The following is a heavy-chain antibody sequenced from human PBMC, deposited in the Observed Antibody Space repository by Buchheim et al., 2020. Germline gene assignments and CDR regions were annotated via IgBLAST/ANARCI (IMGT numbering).Heavy chain of an antibody. CDR2: IIPILGIA. J-gene: IGHJ5*02. D-gene: IGHD5-18*01. CDR1: GGTFSSYA. V-gene: IGHV1-69*04. CDR3: ASGGRGYSYGYERPSQSP. Sequence: QVQLVQSGAEVKKPGSSVKVSCKASGGTFSSYAISWVRQAPGQGLEWMGRIIPILGIANYAQKFQGRVTITADKSTSTAYMELSSLRSDDTAVYYCASGGRGYSYGYERPSQSPWGQGTL.